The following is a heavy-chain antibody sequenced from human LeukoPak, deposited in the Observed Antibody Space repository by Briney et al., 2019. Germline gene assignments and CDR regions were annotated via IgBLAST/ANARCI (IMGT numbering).Heavy chain of an antibody. CDR2: ISGSGGST. J-gene: IGHJ4*02. CDR1: GFTFSSYA. V-gene: IGHV3-23*01. D-gene: IGHD3-10*01. Sequence: GGSLRHSCAASGFTFSSYAMSWVRQAPGKGLEWVSAISGSGGSTYYADSVKCRFTISRDNSKNTLYLQMNSLRAEDTAVYYCAPMVRGVIPFDYWGQGTLVTVSS. CDR3: APMVRGVIPFDY.